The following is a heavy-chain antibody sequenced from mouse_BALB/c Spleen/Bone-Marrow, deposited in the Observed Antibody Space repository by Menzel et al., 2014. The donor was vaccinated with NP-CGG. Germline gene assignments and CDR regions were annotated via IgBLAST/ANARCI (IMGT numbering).Heavy chain of an antibody. J-gene: IGHJ4*01. Sequence: VQLVESGPGLEESSQSLSISCTVSGFSLISYGVHWIRQRPGKGLEWLGVIWPGGSTNYNSALMSRLSISKDSSKSQVFLKMNSLQSDDTAMYYCARDLYYDYDVGAMDYWGQGTSVTVSS. CDR2: IWPGGST. D-gene: IGHD2-4*01. V-gene: IGHV2-9*02. CDR3: ARDLYYDYDVGAMDY. CDR1: GFSLISYG.